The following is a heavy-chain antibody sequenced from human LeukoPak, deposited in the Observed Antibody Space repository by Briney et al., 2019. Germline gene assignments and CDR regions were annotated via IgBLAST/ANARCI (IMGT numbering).Heavy chain of an antibody. CDR2: IYTSGST. Sequence: SETLSLTCTVSGGSISSGSYYWSWIRQPAGKGLEWIGRIYTSGSTNYNPSLKSRVTISVDTSKNQFSLKLSSVTAADTAVYYCARGVWNYDYFDYWGQGTLVTVSS. CDR3: ARGVWNYDYFDY. V-gene: IGHV4-61*02. CDR1: GGSISSGSYY. J-gene: IGHJ4*02. D-gene: IGHD1-7*01.